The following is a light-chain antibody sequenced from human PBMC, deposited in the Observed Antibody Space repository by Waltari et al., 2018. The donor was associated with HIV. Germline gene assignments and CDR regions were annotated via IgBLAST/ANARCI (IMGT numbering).Light chain of an antibody. CDR1: SSYVDTF. CDR3: CSHAGNFIFA. V-gene: IGLV2-11*01. Sequence: QSALPQPHSVSGSPGQSLTLSCAGTSSYVDTFVSWYQQHPGKAPQVIIYDVNNRPSGVPDRFSGSKSGNTAFLTISGLQAEDEAEYHCCSHAGNFIFAFGTGTKVTVL. CDR2: DVN. J-gene: IGLJ1*01.